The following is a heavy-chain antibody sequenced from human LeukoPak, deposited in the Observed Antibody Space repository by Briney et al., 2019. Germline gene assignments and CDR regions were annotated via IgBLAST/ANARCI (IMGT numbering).Heavy chain of an antibody. J-gene: IGHJ4*02. CDR3: ARVSGYDWESFYDY. CDR2: IYYCGST. V-gene: IGHV4-59*01. CDR1: GGSISSYY. Sequence: PSETLSLTCTVSGGSISSYYWSWIRQPPGKGLEWIGYIYYCGSTNYNPSLKSRVTISVDTSKKQFSLKLRSVTAADTAVYYCARVSGYDWESFYDYWGQGTLVTVSS. D-gene: IGHD5-12*01.